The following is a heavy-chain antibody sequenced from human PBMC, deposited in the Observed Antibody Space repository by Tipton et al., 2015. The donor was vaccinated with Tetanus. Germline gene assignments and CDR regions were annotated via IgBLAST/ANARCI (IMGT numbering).Heavy chain of an antibody. D-gene: IGHD6-25*01. J-gene: IGHJ4*02. CDR3: VSGSALDY. CDR2: ISSTSRYI. Sequence: SLRLSCQGSGFNFGDFNMNWIRQTPGRGLEWVSSISSTSRYINYADSVKGRFTISRDNAKNSLFLEMNSLRADDTAVYYCVSGSALDYWGQGTLITVSS. V-gene: IGHV3-11*06. CDR1: GFNFGDFN.